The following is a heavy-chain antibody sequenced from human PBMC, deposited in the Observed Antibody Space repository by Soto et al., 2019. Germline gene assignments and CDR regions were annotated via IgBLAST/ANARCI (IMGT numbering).Heavy chain of an antibody. V-gene: IGHV1-8*01. CDR2: MNPNSGNT. CDR3: ARWPDGYYYYGMDV. CDR1: GYTFTNYD. J-gene: IGHJ6*02. Sequence: ASVKVSCKASGYTFTNYDINWVRQATGQGLEWMGWMNPNSGNTGYAQKFQGRVTMTRNTSISTAYMELSSLRSEDTAVYYCARWPDGYYYYGMDVWGQGTTVTVS.